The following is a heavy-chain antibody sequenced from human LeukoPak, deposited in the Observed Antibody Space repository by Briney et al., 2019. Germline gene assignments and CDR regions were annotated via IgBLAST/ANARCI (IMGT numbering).Heavy chain of an antibody. J-gene: IGHJ3*02. D-gene: IGHD6-19*01. CDR1: GFTFSSNY. CDR3: AKSQWLVPDDAFDI. V-gene: IGHV3-66*01. CDR2: IYSGGST. Sequence: GGSLRLSYAASGFTFSSNYMSWVRQAPGKGLEWVSVIYSGGSTYYADSVKGRFTISRDNSKNTLYLQMNSLRAEDTAVYYCAKSQWLVPDDAFDIWGQGTMVTVSS.